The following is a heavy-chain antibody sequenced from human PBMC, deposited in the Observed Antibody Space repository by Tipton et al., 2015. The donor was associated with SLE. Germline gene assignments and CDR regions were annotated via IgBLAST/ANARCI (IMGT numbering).Heavy chain of an antibody. CDR1: GGSISSYY. Sequence: LRLSCTVSGGSISSYYWSWVRQPPGRGLEWIGYTYYRGSTKYNPSLKSRVTISVDTSKNQFSLKLSSVTAADTAVYYCATLAGIADFDYWGQGTLVTVSS. D-gene: IGHD3-10*01. CDR3: ATLAGIADFDY. CDR2: TYYRGST. V-gene: IGHV4-59*12. J-gene: IGHJ4*02.